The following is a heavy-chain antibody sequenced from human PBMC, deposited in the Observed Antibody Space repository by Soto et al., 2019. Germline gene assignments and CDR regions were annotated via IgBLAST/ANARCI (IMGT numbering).Heavy chain of an antibody. J-gene: IGHJ4*02. Sequence: QVQLVQSGAEVKKPGSWVKVSCKASGGTFDTFAFSWVRQAPGQGLEWLGGIIPVLGRANYAQRFQDRVSASADVSTSTAFMELSSLNYDDTAVYYCARGPWTQVGPKYYFDFWGQGTLVTVSS. CDR3: ARGPWTQVGPKYYFDF. CDR2: IIPVLGRA. V-gene: IGHV1-69*01. D-gene: IGHD5-18*01. CDR1: GGTFDTFA.